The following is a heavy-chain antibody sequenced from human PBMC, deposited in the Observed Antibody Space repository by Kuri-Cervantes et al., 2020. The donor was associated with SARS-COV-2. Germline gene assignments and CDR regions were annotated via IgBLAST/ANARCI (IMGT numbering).Heavy chain of an antibody. CDR2: IIPIFGTA. V-gene: IGHV1-69*06. CDR1: GGTFSSYA. Sequence: SVKVSCKASGGTFSSYAISWVRQAPGQGLEWMGVIIPIFGTANYAQKFQGRVTITADKSTSTAYMELSSLRSEDTAVYYCAREYYDILTGSGAGVYYYGMDVWCQGTTVTVSS. CDR3: AREYYDILTGSGAGVYYYGMDV. D-gene: IGHD3-9*01. J-gene: IGHJ6*02.